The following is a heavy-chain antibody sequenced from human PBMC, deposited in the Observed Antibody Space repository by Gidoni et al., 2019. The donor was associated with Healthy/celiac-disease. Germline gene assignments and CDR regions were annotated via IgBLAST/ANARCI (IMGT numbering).Heavy chain of an antibody. CDR2: INPNSGGT. CDR1: GYTFTGYY. CDR3: AREGGYPYLERWLQSSGEAHDAFDI. V-gene: IGHV1-2*04. Sequence: QVQLVQSGAEVKKPGASVKVSCQASGYTFTGYYMHWVRQAPGQGLEWMGWINPNSGGTNYAQKFQGWVTMTRDTSISTAYMELSRLRSDDTAVYYCAREGGYPYLERWLQSSGEAHDAFDIWGQGTMVTVSS. J-gene: IGHJ3*02. D-gene: IGHD3-10*01.